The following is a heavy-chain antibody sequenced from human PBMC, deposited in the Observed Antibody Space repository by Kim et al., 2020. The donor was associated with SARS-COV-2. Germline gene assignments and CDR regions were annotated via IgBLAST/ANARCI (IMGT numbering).Heavy chain of an antibody. D-gene: IGHD3-10*01. V-gene: IGHV1-18*01. CDR3: ASTMGHYYGMDV. Sequence: NMAQKVQGRVTMTTDTSTSTAYMELRSLRSDDTAVYYCASTMGHYYGMDVWGQGTTVTVSS. J-gene: IGHJ6*02.